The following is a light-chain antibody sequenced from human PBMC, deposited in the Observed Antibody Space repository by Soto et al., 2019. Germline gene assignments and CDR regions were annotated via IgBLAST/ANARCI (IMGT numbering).Light chain of an antibody. CDR3: QQRSNWPPLT. V-gene: IGKV3-11*01. J-gene: IGKJ4*01. Sequence: EIVLTQSPATLSLSPGERATLSCRASQSVSSYLAWYQQKPGQAPRLLIYDASNRATGIPARFSASGSGTEFTLTISSLEPEDFVVYYCQQRSNWPPLTFGGGTKVEIK. CDR2: DAS. CDR1: QSVSSY.